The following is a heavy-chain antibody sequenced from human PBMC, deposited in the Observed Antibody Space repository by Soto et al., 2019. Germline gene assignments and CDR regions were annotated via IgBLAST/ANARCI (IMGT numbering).Heavy chain of an antibody. CDR2: IYYSGST. J-gene: IGHJ4*02. D-gene: IGHD3-22*01. CDR1: GGSISSGDYY. CDR3: AIVSYYYDSSGFYSY. Sequence: SETLSLTCTVSGGSISSGDYYWSWIRQPPGKGLEWIGYIYYSGSTYYNPSLKSRVTISVDTSKNQFSLKLSSVTAADTAVYYCAIVSYYYDSSGFYSYWSQGTLDPGSS. V-gene: IGHV4-30-4*01.